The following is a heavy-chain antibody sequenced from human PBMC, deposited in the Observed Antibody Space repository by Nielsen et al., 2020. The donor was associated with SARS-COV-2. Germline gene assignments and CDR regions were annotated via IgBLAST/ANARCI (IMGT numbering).Heavy chain of an antibody. CDR2: INPDGTEK. V-gene: IGHV3-7*03. D-gene: IGHD2-21*01. CDR1: GFTFSSYI. CDR3: ARVDSTRVFAILHWFDP. J-gene: IGHJ5*02. Sequence: AGSLRLSCAASGFTFSSYIMYWVRQAPGKGLEWVANINPDGTEKNYVDSVKGRFTISRDNAKNSLSLQMSTLRVEDTAVYYCARVDSTRVFAILHWFDPWGQGTLVTVSS.